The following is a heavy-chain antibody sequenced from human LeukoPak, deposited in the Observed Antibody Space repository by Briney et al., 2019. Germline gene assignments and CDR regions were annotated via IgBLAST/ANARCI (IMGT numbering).Heavy chain of an antibody. D-gene: IGHD3-3*01. Sequence: GGSLRLSCAASGFTFSSYGMHWVRQAPGKGLEWVAVISYDGSNKYYADSVKGRFTISRDNSKNTLYLQMNSLRAEDTAVYYCAEERPYYDFWSGYYPYYYYYYMDVWGKGTTVTVSS. CDR3: AEERPYYDFWSGYYPYYYYYYMDV. CDR2: ISYDGSNK. CDR1: GFTFSSYG. V-gene: IGHV3-30*18. J-gene: IGHJ6*03.